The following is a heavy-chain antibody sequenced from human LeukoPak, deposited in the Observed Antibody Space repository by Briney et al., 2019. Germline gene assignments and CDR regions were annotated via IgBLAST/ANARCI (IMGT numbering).Heavy chain of an antibody. V-gene: IGHV4-39*01. CDR2: IYYSGST. CDR3: ARRGGYSYGPYYFDY. J-gene: IGHJ4*02. D-gene: IGHD5-18*01. Sequence: SETLSLTCTVSGGSISSSSYYWGWNRQPPGKGLEWIGSIYYSGSTYYNPSLKSRVTISVDTSKNQFSLKLSSVTAADTAVYYCARRGGYSYGPYYFDYWGQGTLVTVSS. CDR1: GGSISSSSYY.